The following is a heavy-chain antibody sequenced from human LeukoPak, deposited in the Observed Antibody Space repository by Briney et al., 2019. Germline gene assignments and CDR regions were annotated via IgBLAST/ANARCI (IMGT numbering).Heavy chain of an antibody. CDR2: INPSGGST. J-gene: IGHJ4*02. CDR1: GYTFTSYY. CDR3: ARASDYYDSSGRLEVFDY. Sequence: ASVKVSCKASGYTFTSYYMHWVRQAPGQGLEWMGIINPSGGSTSYAQKFQGRVTMTRDMSTSTVYMELSSLRSEDTAVYYCARASDYYDSSGRLEVFDYWGQGTLVTVSS. V-gene: IGHV1-46*01. D-gene: IGHD3-22*01.